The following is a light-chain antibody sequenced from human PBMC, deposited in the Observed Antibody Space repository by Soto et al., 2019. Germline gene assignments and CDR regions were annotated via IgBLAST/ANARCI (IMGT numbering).Light chain of an antibody. CDR1: SSNIGAGYD. CDR3: QSYDSSLSGWV. V-gene: IGLV1-40*01. J-gene: IGLJ3*02. CDR2: GNS. Sequence: QAVVTQPPSVSGAPGQRVTISCTGSSSNIGAGYDVHWYQQVPGTAPKLLIHGNSNRPSGVPDRFSGSKSGTSASLAITGLQAEDEADYYCQSYDSSLSGWVFGGGIKVTVL.